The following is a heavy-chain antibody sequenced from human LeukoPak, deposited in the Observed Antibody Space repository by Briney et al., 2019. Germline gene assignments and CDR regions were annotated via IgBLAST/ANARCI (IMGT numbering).Heavy chain of an antibody. J-gene: IGHJ4*02. CDR1: GGSFSSSSYY. CDR3: ASSYGGIFCGTDCYYFDY. Sequence: SETLSLTCTVSGGSFSSSSYYWAWIRQPPEKGLEWIVSIYYSGSTYYNPSLESRVTISVDTSKNQFSLKLSSVTAADTAVYYCASSYGGIFCGTDCYYFDYWGQGTLVTVSS. V-gene: IGHV4-39*01. D-gene: IGHD2-21*02. CDR2: IYYSGST.